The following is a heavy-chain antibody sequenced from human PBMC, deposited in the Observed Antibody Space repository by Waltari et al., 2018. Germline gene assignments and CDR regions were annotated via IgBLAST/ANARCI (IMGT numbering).Heavy chain of an antibody. CDR2: INPNSGGK. D-gene: IGHD3-22*01. V-gene: IGHV1-2*02. J-gene: IGHJ4*02. CDR3: ARDSYYYDSSGSIFDY. CDR1: GYTFTGYY. Sequence: QVQLVQSGAEVKKPGASVKVSCKASGYTFTGYYMHWVRQAPGQGLEWMGWINPNSGGKNYAQKFQGRVTMTRDTSISTAYMELSRLRSDDTAVYYCARDSYYYDSSGSIFDYWGQGTLVTVSS.